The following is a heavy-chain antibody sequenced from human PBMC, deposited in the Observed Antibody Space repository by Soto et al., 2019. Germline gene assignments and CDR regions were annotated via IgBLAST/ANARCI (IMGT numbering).Heavy chain of an antibody. J-gene: IGHJ5*02. V-gene: IGHV4-59*01. CDR2: IYYSEST. Sequence: ASETLSLTCTVSGGSISSYFWIWIRQPPGKGLEWIGYIYYSESTNYNPSLKSRVTISVDTSKNQFSLKLSSVTAADTAVYYCARDRGLGSGWYGWFDPWGQGTLVTVSS. CDR1: GGSISSYF. CDR3: ARDRGLGSGWYGWFDP. D-gene: IGHD6-19*01.